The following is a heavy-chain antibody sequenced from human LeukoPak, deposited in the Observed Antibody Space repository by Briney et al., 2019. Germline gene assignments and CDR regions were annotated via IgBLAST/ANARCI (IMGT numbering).Heavy chain of an antibody. CDR1: GFTFSSYW. D-gene: IGHD6-6*01. V-gene: IGHV3-7*01. J-gene: IGHJ4*02. Sequence: PGGSLRLSCAASGFTFSSYWMSWVRQAPGKGLEWVANINQDGSVKYYVDSVKGRLTISRDNAKNSVYLQMDSPRAEDTAVYCCARIGYSSSSFDYWGKGSLVTVSS. CDR3: ARIGYSSSSFDY. CDR2: INQDGSVK.